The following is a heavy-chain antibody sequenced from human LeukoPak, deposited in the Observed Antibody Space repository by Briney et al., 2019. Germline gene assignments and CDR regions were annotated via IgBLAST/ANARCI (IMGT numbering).Heavy chain of an antibody. CDR1: GYTFTGYY. V-gene: IGHV1-2*02. J-gene: IGHJ4*02. CDR2: INPNSGGT. Sequence: ASVKVSCKAPGYTFTGYYMHWVRQAPGQGLEWMGWINPNSGGTNYAQKFQGRVTMTRDTSISTAYMELSRLRSDDTAVYYCAIWNGSGSQGLDYWGQGTLVTVSS. CDR3: AIWNGSGSQGLDY. D-gene: IGHD3-10*01.